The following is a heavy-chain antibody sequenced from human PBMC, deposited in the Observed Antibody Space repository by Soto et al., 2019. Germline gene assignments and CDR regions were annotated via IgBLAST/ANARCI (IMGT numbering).Heavy chain of an antibody. D-gene: IGHD6-13*01. CDR3: ARLQAAAGTTPYYYGMDV. J-gene: IGHJ6*02. CDR1: GYSFTSYW. Sequence: GESLKISCKGSGYSFTSYWISWVRQMPGKGLEWMGRIDPSDSYTNYSPSFQGHVTISADKSISTAYLQWSSLKASDTAMYYCARLQAAAGTTPYYYGMDVWGQGTKVTVSS. CDR2: IDPSDSYT. V-gene: IGHV5-10-1*01.